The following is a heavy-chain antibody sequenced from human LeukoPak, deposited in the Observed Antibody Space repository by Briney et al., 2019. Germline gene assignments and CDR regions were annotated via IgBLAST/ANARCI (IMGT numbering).Heavy chain of an antibody. Sequence: GGALRLSCAASGFTLSSYGMHWVRPGPGQGPGGGAFLRYDGSNKYCADSVKGRFTISRDNSKNTLYLQMNSLRAEDTAVYYCAKDNYYDSTLLYFFDYWGQGTLVTVSS. J-gene: IGHJ4*02. V-gene: IGHV3-30*02. CDR2: LRYDGSNK. CDR1: GFTLSSYG. D-gene: IGHD3-22*01. CDR3: AKDNYYDSTLLYFFDY.